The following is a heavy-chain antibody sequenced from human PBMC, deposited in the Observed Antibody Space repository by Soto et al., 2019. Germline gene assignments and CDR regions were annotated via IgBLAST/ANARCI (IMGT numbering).Heavy chain of an antibody. V-gene: IGHV4-34*01. CDR2: INHSGST. Sequence: PSETLSLTCAVYGGSFSGYYWSWIRQPPGKGLEWIGEINHSGSTNYNPSLKSRVTISVDTSKNQFSLKLSSVTAADTAVYYCARGNYDYIWGSYRYTRWFDPWGQGTLVTVSS. CDR3: ARGNYDYIWGSYRYTRWFDP. J-gene: IGHJ5*02. CDR1: GGSFSGYY. D-gene: IGHD3-16*02.